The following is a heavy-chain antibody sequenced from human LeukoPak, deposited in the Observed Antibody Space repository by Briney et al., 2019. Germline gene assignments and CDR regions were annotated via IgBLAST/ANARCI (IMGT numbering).Heavy chain of an antibody. CDR3: ARERRLLEHDAFDI. CDR2: IYYSGST. D-gene: IGHD6-25*01. CDR1: GGSISSGGYY. Sequence: SETLSLTCTVSGGSISSGGYYWSWIRQHPGKGLEWIGYIYYSGSTYYNPSLKSRVTISVDTSKNQFSLKLSSVTAADTAVYYCARERRLLEHDAFDIWGQGTMVTVSS. J-gene: IGHJ3*02. V-gene: IGHV4-31*03.